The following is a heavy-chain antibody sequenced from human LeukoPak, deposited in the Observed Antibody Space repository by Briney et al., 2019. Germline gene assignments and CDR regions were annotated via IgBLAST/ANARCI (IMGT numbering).Heavy chain of an antibody. CDR2: IYTSGST. CDR1: GGSISSYY. V-gene: IGHV4-4*07. D-gene: IGHD6-19*01. J-gene: IGHJ6*02. Sequence: SETLSLTCTVSGGSISSYYWSWIRQPAGKGLEWIGRIYTSGSTNYNPSLKSRVTMSVDTSKNQFSLKLSSVTAADTAVYYCARDSKEYSSGWYDPGGDYYGMDVWGQGTTVTVSS. CDR3: ARDSKEYSSGWYDPGGDYYGMDV.